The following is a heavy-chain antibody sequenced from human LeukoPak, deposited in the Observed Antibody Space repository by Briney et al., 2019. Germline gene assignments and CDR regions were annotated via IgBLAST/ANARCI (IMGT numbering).Heavy chain of an antibody. Sequence: PGGSLRLSCAASGFTFSSYSMNWVRQAPGKGLEWVSSISSSSSYIYYADSVKGRFTISRDNAKNSLYLQMNSLRAEDTAVYYCARDRPTLTGYYPSDYWGQGTLVTVSS. CDR3: ARDRPTLTGYYPSDY. CDR2: ISSSSSYI. CDR1: GFTFSSYS. J-gene: IGHJ4*02. V-gene: IGHV3-21*01. D-gene: IGHD3-9*01.